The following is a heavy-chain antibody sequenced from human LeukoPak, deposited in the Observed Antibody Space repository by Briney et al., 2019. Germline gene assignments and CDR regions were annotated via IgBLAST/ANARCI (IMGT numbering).Heavy chain of an antibody. CDR2: IYYSGST. J-gene: IGHJ5*02. CDR1: GGSISSSSYY. V-gene: IGHV4-39*01. Sequence: SETLSLTCTVSGGSISSSSYYWGWIRQPPGKGLEWIGSIYYSGSTYYNPSLKSRVTISVDTSKNQFSLKLSSVTAADTAVYYCARLLNWFDPWGQGTLVTVSS. CDR3: ARLLNWFDP.